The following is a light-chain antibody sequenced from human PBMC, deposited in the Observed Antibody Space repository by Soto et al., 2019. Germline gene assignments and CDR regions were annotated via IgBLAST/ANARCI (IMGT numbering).Light chain of an antibody. J-gene: IGLJ1*01. Sequence: QSALAQPASVSGSPGQSITISCTGTSGFVGSFSLVSWYQQHPGKAPKVMISVGHSRPSGVPDRFSGSTSVNSASLTISGLHADDEADYYCCLYIGATTYVFVTGTKLTVL. V-gene: IGLV2-23*01. CDR1: SGFVGSFSL. CDR2: VGH. CDR3: CLYIGATTYV.